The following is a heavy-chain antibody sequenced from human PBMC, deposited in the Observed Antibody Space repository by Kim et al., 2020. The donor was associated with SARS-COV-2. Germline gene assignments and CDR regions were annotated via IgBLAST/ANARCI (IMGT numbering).Heavy chain of an antibody. Sequence: SETLSLTCTVSGGSISTGSHYWSWIRQRPGRGLEWIGYIYYNGRTNYNPSLNSRVTISYDTSTDQFSLTLTSVTAADTAVYYCAGDGGGYYYGVGVWGQGTTLTVSS. V-gene: IGHV4-61*01. CDR1: GGSISTGSHY. CDR2: IYYNGRT. J-gene: IGHJ6*02. D-gene: IGHD3-10*01. CDR3: AGDGGGYYYGVGV.